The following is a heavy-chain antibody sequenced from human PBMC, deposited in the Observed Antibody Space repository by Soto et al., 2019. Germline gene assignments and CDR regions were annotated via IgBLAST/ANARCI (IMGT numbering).Heavy chain of an antibody. J-gene: IGHJ3*02. D-gene: IGHD3-10*01. CDR1: GFTFSDYY. CDR2: ISSSGSTI. Sequence: GGSLRLSCAASGFTFSDYYMSWIRQAPGKGLEWVSYISSSGSTIYYADSVKGRFTISRDNAKNSLYLQMNSLRAEDTALYYCAREITLSYAFDIWGQGTMVTVSS. V-gene: IGHV3-11*01. CDR3: AREITLSYAFDI.